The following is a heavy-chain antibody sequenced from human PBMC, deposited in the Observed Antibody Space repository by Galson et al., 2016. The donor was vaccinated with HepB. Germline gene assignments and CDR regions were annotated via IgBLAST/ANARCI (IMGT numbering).Heavy chain of an antibody. CDR1: GFTFSGYS. V-gene: IGHV3-21*01. CDR3: ARAAGQGYSGSGSRLDL. J-gene: IGHJ5*02. D-gene: IGHD3-10*01. CDR2: INPSSRYI. Sequence: SLRLSCAASGFTFSGYSGNRVRQAPGKGLEWISYINPSSRYIYYTASVKGRCTISRDNAKNSLYPQMKSLRCEDTAIYYCARAAGQGYSGSGSRLDLWGLGTLVTVSS.